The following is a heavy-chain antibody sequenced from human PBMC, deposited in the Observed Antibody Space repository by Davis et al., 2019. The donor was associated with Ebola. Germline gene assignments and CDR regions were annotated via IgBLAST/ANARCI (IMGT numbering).Heavy chain of an antibody. CDR1: GYTFIGYY. CDR3: ARGGVLWFGEPGSYYFDY. D-gene: IGHD3-10*01. V-gene: IGHV1-2*04. CDR2: INPNSGGT. Sequence: ASVKVSCKASGYTFIGYYMHWVRQAPGQGLEWMGWINPNSGGTNYAQKFQGWVTMTRDTSISTAYMELSRLRSDDTAVYYCARGGVLWFGEPGSYYFDYWGQGTLVTVSS. J-gene: IGHJ4*02.